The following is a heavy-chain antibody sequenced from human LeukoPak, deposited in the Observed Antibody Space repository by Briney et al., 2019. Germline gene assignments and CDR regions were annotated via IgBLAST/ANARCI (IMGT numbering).Heavy chain of an antibody. Sequence: GASVKVSCKASGYTFTGYYMHWVRQAPGQGLEWMGWISAYNGNTNYAQKLQGRVTMTTDTSTSTAYVELRSLRSDDTAVYYCAREEGGYYYDSSGYYYSWGQGTLVTVSS. D-gene: IGHD3-22*01. J-gene: IGHJ4*02. CDR3: AREEGGYYYDSSGYYYS. V-gene: IGHV1-18*04. CDR1: GYTFTGYY. CDR2: ISAYNGNT.